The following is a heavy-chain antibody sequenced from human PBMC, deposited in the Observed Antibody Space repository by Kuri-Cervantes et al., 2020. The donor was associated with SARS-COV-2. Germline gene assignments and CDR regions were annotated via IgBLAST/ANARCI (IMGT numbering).Heavy chain of an antibody. CDR3: ARELYSNPYYYYGMDV. Sequence: GGSLRLSCAASGFTFSSYGMHWVRQAPGKGLEWVAVIWYDGSNKYYADSVKGRFTISRDNSKNTLYLQMNSLRAEDTAVYYCARELYSNPYYYYGMDVWGRGTTVTVSS. D-gene: IGHD4-11*01. J-gene: IGHJ6*02. CDR2: IWYDGSNK. CDR1: GFTFSSYG. V-gene: IGHV3-33*08.